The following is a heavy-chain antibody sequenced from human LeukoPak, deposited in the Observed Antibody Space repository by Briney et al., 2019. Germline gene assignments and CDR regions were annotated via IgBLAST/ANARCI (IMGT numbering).Heavy chain of an antibody. D-gene: IGHD6-13*01. V-gene: IGHV4-59*08. CDR1: GGSISSYY. J-gene: IGHJ5*02. Sequence: PSETLSLTCTVSGGSISSYYWSWIRQPPGKGLEWIGYIYYSGSTNYNPSLKSRVTISVDTSKNQFSLRLSSVTAADTAVYYCARLGDVSSSWYEACWFDPWGQGTLVTVSS. CDR3: ARLGDVSSSWYEACWFDP. CDR2: IYYSGST.